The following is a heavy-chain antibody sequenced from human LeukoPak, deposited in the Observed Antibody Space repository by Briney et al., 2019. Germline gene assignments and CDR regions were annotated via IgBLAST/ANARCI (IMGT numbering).Heavy chain of an antibody. CDR3: ATAVAGIGAFDY. V-gene: IGHV3-66*01. CDR1: GFTVSSNY. D-gene: IGHD6-19*01. J-gene: IGHJ4*02. CDR2: IYSGGST. Sequence: GGSLRLSCAASGFTVSSNYMNWVRQAPGKGLEWVSVIYSGGSTYYADSVKGRFTISGDNSKNTLYLQMNSLRAEDTAVYYCATAVAGIGAFDYWGQGTLVTVSS.